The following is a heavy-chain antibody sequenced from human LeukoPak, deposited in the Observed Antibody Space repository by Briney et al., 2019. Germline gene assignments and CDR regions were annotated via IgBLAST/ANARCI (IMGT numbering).Heavy chain of an antibody. J-gene: IGHJ4*02. V-gene: IGHV4-59*12. CDR2: IYYSGST. CDR1: GGSISSYY. CDR3: ARTSSKWDHTYDY. D-gene: IGHD1-26*01. Sequence: TPSETLSLTCTVSGGSISSYYWSWIRQPPGKGLEWIGYIYYSGSTNYNPSLKSRVTISLDKSKNQFSLNLSSVTAADTAVYYCARTSSKWDHTYDYWGQGTLVTVSS.